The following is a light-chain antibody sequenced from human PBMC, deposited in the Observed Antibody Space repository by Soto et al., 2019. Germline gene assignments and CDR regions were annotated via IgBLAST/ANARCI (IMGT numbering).Light chain of an antibody. CDR2: DAS. CDR3: QQYGSSPIT. Sequence: EIILTHSPATLSLSPVERATLSCGSSQSVSSSYVAWYQHRPGLAPRLLIHDASSRATGIPDRFSGTKSGTDFTLTIRRLEPEDAAVYYCQQYGSSPITFGQGTRLEIK. V-gene: IGKV3D-20*01. CDR1: QSVSSSY. J-gene: IGKJ5*01.